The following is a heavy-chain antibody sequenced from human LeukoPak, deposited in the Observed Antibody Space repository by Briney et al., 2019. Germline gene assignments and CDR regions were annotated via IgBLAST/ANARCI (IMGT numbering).Heavy chain of an antibody. V-gene: IGHV1-24*01. CDR3: AKAGSYSSVFDY. Sequence: ASVKVSCKVSGYTLTELSMHWVRQAPGKGLEWMGGFDPEDGETIYAQKFQGRVTMTEDTSTGSAYMELSSLRCEDTGVYYCAKAGSYSSVFDYWGQGTLVTVSS. CDR2: FDPEDGET. CDR1: GYTLTELS. J-gene: IGHJ4*02. D-gene: IGHD1-26*01.